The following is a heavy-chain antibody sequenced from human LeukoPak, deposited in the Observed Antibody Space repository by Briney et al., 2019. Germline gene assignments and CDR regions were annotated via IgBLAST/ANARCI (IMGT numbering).Heavy chain of an antibody. CDR1: GFTFSSYA. J-gene: IGHJ6*02. CDR3: AKLSIYNCGMDV. CDR2: ISGSGGST. Sequence: PGGSLRLSCAASGFTFSSYAMSWVRQAPVKGLEWVSAISGSGGSTYYADSVKGRFTISRDNSKNTLYLQMNSLRAEDTAVYYCAKLSIYNCGMDVWGQGTTVTVSS. V-gene: IGHV3-23*01. D-gene: IGHD6-6*01.